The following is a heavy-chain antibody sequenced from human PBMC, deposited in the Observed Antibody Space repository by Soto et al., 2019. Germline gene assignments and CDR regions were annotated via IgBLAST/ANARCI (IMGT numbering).Heavy chain of an antibody. CDR3: ARPPSYYGSGSPPWMDV. D-gene: IGHD3-10*01. Sequence: GESLKISCKGSGYSFTSYWISWVRQMPGKGLEWMGRIDPSDSYTNYSPSFQGHVTISADKPISTAYLQWSSLKASDTAMYYCARPPSYYGSGSPPWMDVWGQGTTVTVSS. V-gene: IGHV5-10-1*01. J-gene: IGHJ6*02. CDR1: GYSFTSYW. CDR2: IDPSDSYT.